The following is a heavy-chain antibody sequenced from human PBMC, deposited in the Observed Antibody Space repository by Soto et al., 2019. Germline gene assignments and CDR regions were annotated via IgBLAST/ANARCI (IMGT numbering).Heavy chain of an antibody. CDR1: GGSISSYY. D-gene: IGHD5-12*01. V-gene: IGHV4-59*08. CDR3: ARLGPSGYDYFDY. Sequence: PSETLSLTCTVSGGSISSYYWSWIRQPPGKGLEWIGYIYYSGSTNYNPSLKSRVTISVDTSKNQFSLKLSSVTAADTAVYYCARLGPSGYDYFDYWGQGTLVTVSS. J-gene: IGHJ4*02. CDR2: IYYSGST.